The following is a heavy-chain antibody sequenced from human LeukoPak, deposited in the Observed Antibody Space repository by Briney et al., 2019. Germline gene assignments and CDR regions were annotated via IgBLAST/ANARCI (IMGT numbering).Heavy chain of an antibody. D-gene: IGHD6-13*01. V-gene: IGHV3-23*01. CDR3: AKDYAAAAASYYFDH. Sequence: GGSLRLSCAAYGFAFSSYAMSWVRQAPGKGLEWVSAISGSGGSTYYADSVKGRFTISRDNSKNTLYLQMNSLRAEDTAVYYCAKDYAAAAASYYFDHWGQGTLVTVSS. CDR2: ISGSGGST. J-gene: IGHJ4*02. CDR1: GFAFSSYA.